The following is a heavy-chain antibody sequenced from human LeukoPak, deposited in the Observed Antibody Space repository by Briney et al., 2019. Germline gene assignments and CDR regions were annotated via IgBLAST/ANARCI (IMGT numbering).Heavy chain of an antibody. CDR2: INPNSGGT. CDR1: GYTFTGYY. CDR3: AREPDGSGSYSFDY. Sequence: GASVKVSCKASGYTFTGYYMHWVRQAPGQGLEWMGWINPNSGGTNYAQKFQGRVTMTRDTSISTAYMELSRLRSGDTAVYYCAREPDGSGSYSFDYWGQGTLVTVSS. J-gene: IGHJ4*02. D-gene: IGHD3-10*01. V-gene: IGHV1-2*02.